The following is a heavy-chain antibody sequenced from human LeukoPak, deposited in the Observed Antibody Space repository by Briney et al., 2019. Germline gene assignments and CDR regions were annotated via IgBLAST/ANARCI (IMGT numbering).Heavy chain of an antibody. Sequence: SETLSLTCIVSGGSISNYYWSWIRQPPGKGLEWIGEINHSGSTNYNPSLKSRVTISVDTSKNQFSLKLSSVTAADTAVYYCASSYGGNHQPNYYGMDVWGQGTTVTVSS. CDR1: GGSISNYY. V-gene: IGHV4-34*01. CDR3: ASSYGGNHQPNYYGMDV. CDR2: INHSGST. J-gene: IGHJ6*02. D-gene: IGHD4-23*01.